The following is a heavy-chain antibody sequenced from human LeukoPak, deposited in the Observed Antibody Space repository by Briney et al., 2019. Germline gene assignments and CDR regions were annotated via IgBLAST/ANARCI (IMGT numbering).Heavy chain of an antibody. V-gene: IGHV3-7*01. J-gene: IGHJ3*02. CDR2: IKPDGSGK. D-gene: IGHD4-17*01. CDR3: ARPHDYGDPDAFDI. Sequence: PGGSLRLSCAASGSTFSSYWMNWVRQAPGKRPEWVANIKPDGSGKYYVDSVKGRFTISRDNAQNSVYLQMNSLRAEDTAVYYCARPHDYGDPDAFDIWGQGTMVTVSS. CDR1: GSTFSSYW.